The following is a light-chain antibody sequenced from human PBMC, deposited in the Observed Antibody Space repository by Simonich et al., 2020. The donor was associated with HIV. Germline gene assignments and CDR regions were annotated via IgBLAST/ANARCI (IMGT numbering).Light chain of an antibody. CDR1: SGSIASNH. J-gene: IGLJ2*01. CDR3: QSYDSSIRV. V-gene: IGLV6-57*01. CDR2: DDN. Sequence: NFMLTQPHSVSESPGKTVTISCTRSSGSIASNHVQWYQQRPGSSPTTVIYDDNQRPSGVPDRFSGSIDSSSNSASLTISGLKTEDEADYYCQSYDSSIRVFGGGTKVTVL.